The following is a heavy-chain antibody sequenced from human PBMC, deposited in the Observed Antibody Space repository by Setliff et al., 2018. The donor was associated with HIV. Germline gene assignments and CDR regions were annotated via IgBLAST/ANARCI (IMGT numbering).Heavy chain of an antibody. J-gene: IGHJ4*02. CDR3: GSHYYDSSGFYTVGY. CDR2: LNTDGSRT. D-gene: IGHD3-22*01. Sequence: GESLKISCGASGFTFSTYWMHWVRQVPGKGLVWVSRLNTDGSRTDYADSVKGRFTISRDNAKNTVYLQMNSLRAEDTAVYYCGSHYYDSSGFYTVGYWGQGTLVTVSS. V-gene: IGHV3-74*01. CDR1: GFTFSTYW.